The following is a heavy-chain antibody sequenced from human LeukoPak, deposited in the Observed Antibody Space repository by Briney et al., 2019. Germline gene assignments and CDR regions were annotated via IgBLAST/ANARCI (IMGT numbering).Heavy chain of an antibody. V-gene: IGHV4-34*01. CDR2: INHSGST. CDR3: AGHYCDSSGYSNGLDY. D-gene: IGHD3-22*01. J-gene: IGHJ4*02. CDR1: GGSFSGYY. Sequence: PSETLSLTCAVYGGSFSGYYWSWIRQPPGKGLEWIGEINHSGSTNYNPSLKSRVTISVDTSKNQFSLKLSSVTAADTAVYYCAGHYCDSSGYSNGLDYWGQGTLVTVSS.